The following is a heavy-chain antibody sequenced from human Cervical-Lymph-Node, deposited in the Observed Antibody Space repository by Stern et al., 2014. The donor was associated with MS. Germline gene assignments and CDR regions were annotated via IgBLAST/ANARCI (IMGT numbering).Heavy chain of an antibody. V-gene: IGHV3-74*01. J-gene: IGHJ4*02. D-gene: IGHD4-17*01. CDR1: GLTFRSYW. CDR2: INRDGSGT. CDR3: ARDPTDYGDFGKDY. Sequence: EVQLVESGGGLVQPGGSLRLSCAASGLTFRSYWMHWVRQPPGKGLVWVARINRDGSGTNYADSVKGRFTISRDNARNMLYLQMNSLRAEDTAVYYCARDPTDYGDFGKDYWGQGTQVTVSS.